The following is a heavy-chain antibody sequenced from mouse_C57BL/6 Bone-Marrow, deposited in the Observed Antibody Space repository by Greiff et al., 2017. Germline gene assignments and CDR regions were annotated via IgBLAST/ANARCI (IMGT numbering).Heavy chain of an antibody. CDR1: GFSLTSYA. J-gene: IGHJ4*01. V-gene: IGHV2-9-1*01. CDR3: ARSLFITTVVAGGYYAMDY. D-gene: IGHD1-1*01. CDR2: IWTGGGT. Sequence: VKLMESGPGLVAPSQSLSITCTVSGFSLTSYAISWVRQPPGKGLEWLGVIWTGGGTNYNSALKSRLSISKDNSKSQVFLKMNSLQTDDTARYYCARSLFITTVVAGGYYAMDYWGQGTSVTVSS.